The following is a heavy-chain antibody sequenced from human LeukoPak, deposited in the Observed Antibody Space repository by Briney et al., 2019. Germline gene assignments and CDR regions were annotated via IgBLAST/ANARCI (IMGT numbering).Heavy chain of an antibody. CDR3: ARRLRYYYDSSYGMDV. V-gene: IGHV4-34*01. CDR2: INHSGST. D-gene: IGHD3-22*01. Sequence: PSETLSLTCAVYGGSFSGYYWSWIRQPPGKGLEWIGEINHSGSTNYNPSLKSRVTISVDTSKNQFSLKLSSVTAADTAAYYCARRLRYYYDSSYGMDVWGQGTTVTVSS. J-gene: IGHJ6*02. CDR1: GGSFSGYY.